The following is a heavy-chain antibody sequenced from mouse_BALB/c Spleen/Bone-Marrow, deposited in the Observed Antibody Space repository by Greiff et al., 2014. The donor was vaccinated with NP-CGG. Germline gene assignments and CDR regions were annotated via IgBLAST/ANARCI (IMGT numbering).Heavy chain of an antibody. CDR3: TRSGPGFAY. J-gene: IGHJ3*01. CDR2: INPNNGGT. V-gene: IGHV1S81*02. Sequence: QVQLKESGAELVKPGASVKLSCKASGYTFTNYFMYWVKQRPGQGLEWIGEINPNNGGTNFNENFKSKATLTLDKSSSTAYMQLSSLTSEDSAVYYRTRSGPGFAYWGHGTLVTVSA. CDR1: GYTFTNYF.